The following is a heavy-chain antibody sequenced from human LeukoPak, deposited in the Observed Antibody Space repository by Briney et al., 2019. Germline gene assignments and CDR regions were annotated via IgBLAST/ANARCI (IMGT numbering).Heavy chain of an antibody. CDR1: GGTFSSYA. J-gene: IGHJ3*02. D-gene: IGHD3-22*01. CDR2: IIPIFGTA. Sequence: SVKVSCKASGGTFSSYAISWVRQAPGQGLEWMGGIIPIFGTANYAQKFQGRVTITADKSTSTAYMELSSLRSEDTAVYYCARFIPFYYDSSGYDAFDIWGQGTMVTVSS. V-gene: IGHV1-69*06. CDR3: ARFIPFYYDSSGYDAFDI.